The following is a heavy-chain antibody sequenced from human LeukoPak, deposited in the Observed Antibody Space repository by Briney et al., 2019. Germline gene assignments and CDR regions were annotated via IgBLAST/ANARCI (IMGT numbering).Heavy chain of an antibody. CDR3: AKDRSIGTYYTFDH. D-gene: IGHD1-26*01. V-gene: IGHV3-23*01. CDR2: ISGSGIMT. J-gene: IGHJ4*02. Sequence: GGSLRLSCATSGFTFSDNAMTWVRQAPGKGLEWVATISGSGIMTYYADSVKGRFTVSGDNSKNMVYLQMNSLTAADTAVYYCAKDRSIGTYYTFDHWGQGTLVTVSS. CDR1: GFTFSDNA.